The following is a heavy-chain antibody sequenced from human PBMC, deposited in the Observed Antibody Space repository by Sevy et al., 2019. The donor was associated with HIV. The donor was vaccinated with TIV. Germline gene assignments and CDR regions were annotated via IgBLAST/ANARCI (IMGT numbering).Heavy chain of an antibody. CDR1: GFTFSSYA. Sequence: GGSLRLSCSASGFTFSSYAMHWVRQAPGKGLEYVSAISSNGGSTYYADSVKGRFTISRDNSKNTLYLQMSSLRAEDTAVYYCVKDMSCSGGSCYPPGVYYYYGMDVWGQGTTVTVSS. V-gene: IGHV3-64D*06. CDR3: VKDMSCSGGSCYPPGVYYYYGMDV. J-gene: IGHJ6*02. CDR2: ISSNGGST. D-gene: IGHD2-15*01.